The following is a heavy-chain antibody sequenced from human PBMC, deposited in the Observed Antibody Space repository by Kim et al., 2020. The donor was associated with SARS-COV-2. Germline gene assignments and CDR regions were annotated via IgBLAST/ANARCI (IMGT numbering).Heavy chain of an antibody. V-gene: IGHV3-23*01. D-gene: IGHD5-12*01. Sequence: GGSLRLSCAASGFTFNNYAMGWVRQAPGKGLEWVSVIIGSGGSTSYAESVKGRFTISRDNPKNTLYLQMNDGRVEDTAVYHCVKGDWVDGGYDPYDYWGQGTLVTVSS. J-gene: IGHJ4*02. CDR2: IIGSGGST. CDR1: GFTFNNYA. CDR3: VKGDWVDGGYDPYDY.